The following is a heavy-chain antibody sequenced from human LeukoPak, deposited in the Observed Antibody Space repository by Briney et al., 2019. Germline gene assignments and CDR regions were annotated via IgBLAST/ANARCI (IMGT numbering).Heavy chain of an antibody. CDR3: ARAIIVGATAFDY. CDR2: IYYSGST. D-gene: IGHD1-26*01. CDR1: GGSISSSSYY. V-gene: IGHV4-39*01. Sequence: SETLSLTCTVSGGSISSSSYYWGWIRQPPGKGLGWIGSIYYSGSTYYKPSLKSRVTISVDTSKNQFSLKLSSVTAADTAVYYCARAIIVGATAFDYWGQGTLVTVSS. J-gene: IGHJ4*02.